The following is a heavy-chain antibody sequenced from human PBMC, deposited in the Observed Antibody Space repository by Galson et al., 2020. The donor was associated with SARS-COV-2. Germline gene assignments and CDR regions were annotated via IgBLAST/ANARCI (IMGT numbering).Heavy chain of an antibody. Sequence: ASVKVSCKASGYTFTSYGISWVRQAPGQGLEWMGWISAYNGNTNYGQKFQGRVTMTTDTSTSTAYMELRSLRSDDTAVYYCARDLRDYYYYYMGVWGKGNTVTISS. J-gene: IGHJ6*03. CDR2: ISAYNGNT. V-gene: IGHV1-18*01. CDR3: ARDLRDYYYYYMGV. CDR1: GYTFTSYG.